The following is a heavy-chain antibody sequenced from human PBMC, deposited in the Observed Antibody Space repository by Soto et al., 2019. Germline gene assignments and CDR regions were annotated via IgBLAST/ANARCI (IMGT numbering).Heavy chain of an antibody. J-gene: IGHJ6*02. Sequence: VKVSCKASGGTFSSYAISWVRQAPGQGLEWMGGIIPIFGTANYAQKFQGRVTITADKSTSTAYMELSSLRSEDTAVYYCARDSMVREVIKFYYYYYGMDVWGQGTTVTVSS. CDR3: ARDSMVREVIKFYYYYYGMDV. D-gene: IGHD3-10*01. CDR1: GGTFSSYA. CDR2: IIPIFGTA. V-gene: IGHV1-69*13.